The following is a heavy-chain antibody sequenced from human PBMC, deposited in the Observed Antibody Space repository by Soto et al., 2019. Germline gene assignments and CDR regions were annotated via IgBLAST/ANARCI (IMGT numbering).Heavy chain of an antibody. J-gene: IGHJ4*02. CDR2: IYYSGST. Sequence: PSETLSLTCTVSGGSISSYYWSWIRQPPGKGLEWIGYIYYSGSTNYNPSLKSRVTISVDTSKNQFPLKLSSVTAADTAVYYCARHTLVHDFWSGYYFDYWGQGTLVTVSS. V-gene: IGHV4-59*08. D-gene: IGHD3-3*01. CDR3: ARHTLVHDFWSGYYFDY. CDR1: GGSISSYY.